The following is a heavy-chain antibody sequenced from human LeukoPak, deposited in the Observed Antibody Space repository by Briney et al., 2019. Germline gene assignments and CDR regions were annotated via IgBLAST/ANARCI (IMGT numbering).Heavy chain of an antibody. CDR3: ARARRVVPAAIMHYYYYMDV. J-gene: IGHJ6*03. CDR2: IIPIFGTA. CDR1: AGTFSSYA. Sequence: SVKVSCKASAGTFSSYAISWVRQAPGQGREWMGGIIPIFGTANYAQKFQGRVTITTDESTSTAYMELSSLRSEDTAVYYCARARRVVPAAIMHYYYYMDVWGKGTTVTVSS. V-gene: IGHV1-69*05. D-gene: IGHD2-2*01.